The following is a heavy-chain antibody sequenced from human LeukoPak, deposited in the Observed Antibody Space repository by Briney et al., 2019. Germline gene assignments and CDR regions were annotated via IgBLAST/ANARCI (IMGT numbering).Heavy chain of an antibody. CDR2: ISFSSSTI. Sequence: PGGSLRLSCAASGFTFSSSGMNWVRQAPGKGLEGVSYISFSSSTINCADSVKGRFTISRDNATNSLYLQLNSLRAEDTAVYYCASDAGYGSGSYRPYYYYMDVWGKGTTVTVSS. CDR3: ASDAGYGSGSYRPYYYYMDV. D-gene: IGHD3-10*01. CDR1: GFTFSSSG. V-gene: IGHV3-48*01. J-gene: IGHJ6*03.